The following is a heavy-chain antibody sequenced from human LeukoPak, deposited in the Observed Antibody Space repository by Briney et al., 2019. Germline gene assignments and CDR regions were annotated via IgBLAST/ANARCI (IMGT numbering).Heavy chain of an antibody. V-gene: IGHV3-21*01. D-gene: IGHD4-17*01. J-gene: IGHJ5*02. CDR3: AREDYGDYGWFGP. CDR2: ISSSSSYI. Sequence: GGSLRLSCAASGFTFSSYSMNWVRQAPGKGLEWVSSISSSSSYIYYADSVKGRFTISRDNAKNSLYLQMNSLRAEDTAVYYCAREDYGDYGWFGPWGQGTLVTVSS. CDR1: GFTFSSYS.